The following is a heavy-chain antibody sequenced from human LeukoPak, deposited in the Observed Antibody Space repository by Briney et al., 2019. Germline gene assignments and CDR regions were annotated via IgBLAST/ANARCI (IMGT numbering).Heavy chain of an antibody. Sequence: GGSLRLSCAASGFTFDDYGMNWVGQAPGKGLEWVAGINWIGGSTGYADSVKGRFTISRDNAKNSLYLQMNSVRGEHTAVYYCATSHRYCSGGSCYWFAPWGEGTLVTVSS. J-gene: IGHJ5*02. CDR2: INWIGGST. CDR1: GFTFDDYG. V-gene: IGHV3-20*04. CDR3: ATSHRYCSGGSCYWFAP. D-gene: IGHD2-15*01.